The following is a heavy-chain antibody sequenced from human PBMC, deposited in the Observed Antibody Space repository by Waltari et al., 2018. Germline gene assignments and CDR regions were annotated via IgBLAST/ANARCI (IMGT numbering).Heavy chain of an antibody. J-gene: IGHJ4*02. Sequence: EVQLVESGGGLVQPGRSPRLYGAASGFTFDDYTVPWVRQAPGKGLEWVSGISWNSGSIGYADSVKGRFTISRDNAKNSLYLQMNSLRAEDMALYYCAKEGAAAGFDYWGQGTLVTVSS. CDR3: AKEGAAAGFDY. V-gene: IGHV3-9*03. CDR1: GFTFDDYT. D-gene: IGHD6-13*01. CDR2: ISWNSGSI.